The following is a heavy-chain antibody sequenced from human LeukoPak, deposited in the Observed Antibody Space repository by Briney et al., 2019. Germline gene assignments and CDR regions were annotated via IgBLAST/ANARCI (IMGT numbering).Heavy chain of an antibody. Sequence: GASVKVSCKASVYTFTSYYMHWVRQAPGQGLEWMGIINPSGGSTSYAQKFQGRVTMTRDTSTSTVYMELSSLRSEDTAVYYCARQYYDYVWGSYRRETNFDYWGQGTLVTVSS. J-gene: IGHJ4*02. D-gene: IGHD3-16*02. CDR3: ARQYYDYVWGSYRRETNFDY. V-gene: IGHV1-46*01. CDR1: VYTFTSYY. CDR2: INPSGGST.